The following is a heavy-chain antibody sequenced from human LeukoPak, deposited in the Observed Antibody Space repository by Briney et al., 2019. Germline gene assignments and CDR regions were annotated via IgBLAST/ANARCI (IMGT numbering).Heavy chain of an antibody. CDR2: ISYDGSNK. CDR1: GFTFSSYA. J-gene: IGHJ4*02. D-gene: IGHD2-15*01. V-gene: IGHV3-30-3*01. CDR3: ASWCSGGSCYGDY. Sequence: QPGGSLRLSCAASGFTFSSYAMRWVRQAPGKGLEWVAVISYDGSNKYYADSVKGRFTISRDNSKNTLYLQMNSLRAEDTAVYYCASWCSGGSCYGDYWGQGTLVTVSS.